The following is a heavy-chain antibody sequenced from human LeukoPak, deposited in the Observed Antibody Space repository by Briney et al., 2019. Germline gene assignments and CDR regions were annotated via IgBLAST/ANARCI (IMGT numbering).Heavy chain of an antibody. CDR2: IYYSGST. J-gene: IGHJ3*02. V-gene: IGHV4-39*01. CDR1: GGSISSSSYY. D-gene: IGHD3-10*01. CDR3: AMPDVITMVREANAFDI. Sequence: SETLSLTCTVSGGSISSSSYYWGWIRQPPGKGLEWIGSIYYSGSTYYNPSPKSRVTISVDTSKNQFSLKLSSVTAADTAVYYCAMPDVITMVREANAFDIWGQGTMVTVSS.